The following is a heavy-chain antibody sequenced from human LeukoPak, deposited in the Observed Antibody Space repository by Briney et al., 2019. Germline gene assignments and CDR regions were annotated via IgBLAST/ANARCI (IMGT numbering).Heavy chain of an antibody. CDR3: ARVYSSGWYFGYYYYYGMDV. D-gene: IGHD6-19*01. CDR2: ISAYNGNT. CDR1: GYTFTSYG. J-gene: IGHJ6*02. Sequence: ASVKVSCKASGYTFTSYGISWVRQAPGQGLEWMGWISAYNGNTNYAQKLQGRVTMTTDTSTSTAYMELRSLRSDDTAVYYCARVYSSGWYFGYYYYYGMDVWGQGTTVTVSS. V-gene: IGHV1-18*01.